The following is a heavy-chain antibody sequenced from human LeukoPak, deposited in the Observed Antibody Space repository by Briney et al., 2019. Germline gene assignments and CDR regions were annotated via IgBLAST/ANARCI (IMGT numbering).Heavy chain of an antibody. D-gene: IGHD3-9*01. Sequence: SETLSLTCTVSGGSISPYYWSWIRQPPGKGLEWIGYIYYSGTNHYNPSLESRVTISVDTSKNQFSLKLSSVAAADTAVYYCATHYDVLTGYAAAAFDIWGQGTMVTVSS. CDR1: GGSISPYY. J-gene: IGHJ3*02. CDR2: IYYSGTN. CDR3: ATHYDVLTGYAAAAFDI. V-gene: IGHV4-59*08.